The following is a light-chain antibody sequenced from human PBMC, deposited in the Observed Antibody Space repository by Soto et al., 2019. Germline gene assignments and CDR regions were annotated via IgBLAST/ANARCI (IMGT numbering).Light chain of an antibody. V-gene: IGKV3-11*01. CDR1: QSVSSY. CDR2: DAS. J-gene: IGKJ4*01. CDR3: QQRSNWHALT. Sequence: EIVLTQSPATLSLSPGERATLSCRASQSVSSYLAWYQQKPGQATRLLIYDASNRATGIPARFSGSGSGTDFTLTISSLEPEDFAVYYCQQRSNWHALTFGGGTKVEIK.